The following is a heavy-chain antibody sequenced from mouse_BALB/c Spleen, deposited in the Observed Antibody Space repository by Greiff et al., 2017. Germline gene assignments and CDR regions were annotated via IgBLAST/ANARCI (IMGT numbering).Heavy chain of an antibody. Sequence: EVKVVESGGGLVKPGGSLKLSCAASGFTFSSYAMSWVRQTPEKRLEWVASISSGGSTYYPDSVKGRFTISRDNARNILYLQMSSLRSEDTAMYYCANIYYGNYLDYWGQGTTLTVSS. CDR3: ANIYYGNYLDY. D-gene: IGHD2-1*01. J-gene: IGHJ2*01. CDR2: ISSGGST. CDR1: GFTFSSYA. V-gene: IGHV5-6-5*01.